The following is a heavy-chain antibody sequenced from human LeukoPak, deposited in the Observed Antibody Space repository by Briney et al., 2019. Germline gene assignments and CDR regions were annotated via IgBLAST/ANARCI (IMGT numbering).Heavy chain of an antibody. CDR3: AGGPAVTTNDY. Sequence: PSETLSLTCAVSAASISNYYWSWIRQAPGKGLEWIGYISTSGSTNYNPSLKSRVSISLDTSKNRFSLNLNFVTAADTAVYYCAGGPAVTTNDYWGQGTLVTVFS. D-gene: IGHD4-17*01. CDR2: ISTSGST. V-gene: IGHV4-4*09. CDR1: AASISNYY. J-gene: IGHJ4*02.